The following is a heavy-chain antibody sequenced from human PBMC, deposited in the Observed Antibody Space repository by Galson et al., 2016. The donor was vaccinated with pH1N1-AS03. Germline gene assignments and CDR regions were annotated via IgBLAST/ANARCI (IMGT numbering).Heavy chain of an antibody. D-gene: IGHD3-10*01. J-gene: IGHJ4*02. V-gene: IGHV3-9*01. CDR2: ISWNSGSI. CDR1: GFSFRDYW. Sequence: SLRLSCAASGFSFRDYWMSWVRQAPGKGLEWVSGISWNSGSIGYADSVKGRFTISRDNAKNSLYLEMNSLRGEDTALYFCARAEYGAGSYVDYWGQGTLVTVSS. CDR3: ARAEYGAGSYVDY.